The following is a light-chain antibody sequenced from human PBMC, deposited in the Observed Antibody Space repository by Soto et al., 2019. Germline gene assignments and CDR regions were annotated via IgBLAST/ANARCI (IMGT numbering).Light chain of an antibody. Sequence: DIQMTQSPSSLSASVGDRVTITCRASENIAKYLNWYQQKQGKAPKILIYGASSLQSGVPSRFSGSGSGTDFTLTISSLQPEDFAIYYCQQSFSTHALTLAEGPRWRSN. CDR1: ENIAKY. J-gene: IGKJ4*01. CDR2: GAS. CDR3: QQSFSTHALT. V-gene: IGKV1-39*01.